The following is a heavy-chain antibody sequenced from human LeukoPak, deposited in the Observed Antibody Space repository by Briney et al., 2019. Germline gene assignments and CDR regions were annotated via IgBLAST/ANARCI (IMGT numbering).Heavy chain of an antibody. J-gene: IGHJ4*02. D-gene: IGHD5-18*01. V-gene: IGHV4-59*01. CDR1: GGSISSYY. Sequence: PSETLSLTCTVSGGSISSYYWSWIRQPPGKGLEWIGYIYYSGSTNYNPSLKSRVTISVDTSKNHFSLKLSSVTAADTAVYYCAREQRIGRYSYGYVNWGQETLVTVSS. CDR3: AREQRIGRYSYGYVN. CDR2: IYYSGST.